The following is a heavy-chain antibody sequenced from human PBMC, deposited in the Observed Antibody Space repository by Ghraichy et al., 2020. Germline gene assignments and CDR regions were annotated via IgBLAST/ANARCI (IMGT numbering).Heavy chain of an antibody. J-gene: IGHJ4*02. V-gene: IGHV1-18*01. CDR2: ISAYNGNT. CDR1: GYTFTSYG. CDR3: ARDRWDRSGYPLDY. Sequence: ASVKVSCKASGYTFTSYGISWVRQAPGQGLEWMGWISAYNGNTNYAQNLQGRVTMTTDTSTSTAYMELRSLRSDDTAVYYCARDRWDRSGYPLDYWGQGTLVTVSS. D-gene: IGHD3-22*01.